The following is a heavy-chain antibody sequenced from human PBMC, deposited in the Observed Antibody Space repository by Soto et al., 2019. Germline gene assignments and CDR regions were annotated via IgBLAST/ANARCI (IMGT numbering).Heavy chain of an antibody. Sequence: SVKVSCKASGGTFSSYAISWVRQAPGQGLEWMGGIIPIFGTANYAQKFQGRVTITADKSTSTAYMELSSLRSEDTAVYYCAREGYYYDSSGYQFDCWGQGTLVTVSS. CDR1: GGTFSSYA. V-gene: IGHV1-69*06. CDR2: IIPIFGTA. D-gene: IGHD3-22*01. CDR3: AREGYYYDSSGYQFDC. J-gene: IGHJ4*02.